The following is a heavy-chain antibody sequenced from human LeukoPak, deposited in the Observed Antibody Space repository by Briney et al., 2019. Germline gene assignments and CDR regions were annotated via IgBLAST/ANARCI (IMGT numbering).Heavy chain of an antibody. Sequence: SETLSLTCTASGASISSYYWSWIRQPPGKGLEWIGYIYYTGNTNYNPSLRSRVTISVDTAKNHFSLKLSSVTAADTAVYYCARRYCSGGSCYSSFDYWGQGALVTVSS. D-gene: IGHD2-15*01. CDR2: IYYTGNT. CDR3: ARRYCSGGSCYSSFDY. J-gene: IGHJ4*02. V-gene: IGHV4-59*08. CDR1: GASISSYY.